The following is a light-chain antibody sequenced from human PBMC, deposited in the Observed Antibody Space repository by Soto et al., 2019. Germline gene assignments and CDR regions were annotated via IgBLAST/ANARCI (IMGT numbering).Light chain of an antibody. Sequence: DIQMTQSPSSLSASVGDRVTITCRASQSIVTYLNWYQQKLGKAPNLLIYAASNLQSGVPSRFSGSGSGTDFTLTISSLQPEDFGTYYCQQSYSTPRTFGQGTRVEVK. CDR3: QQSYSTPRT. V-gene: IGKV1-39*01. CDR2: AAS. CDR1: QSIVTY. J-gene: IGKJ1*01.